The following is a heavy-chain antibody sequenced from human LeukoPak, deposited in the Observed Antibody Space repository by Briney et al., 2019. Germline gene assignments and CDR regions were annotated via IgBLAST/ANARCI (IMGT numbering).Heavy chain of an antibody. V-gene: IGHV1-46*01. CDR2: ISPSGGST. J-gene: IGHJ5*02. CDR3: ARLPDP. CDR1: GYTFTSNY. Sequence: ASVKVSCKAFGYTFTSNYMHWVRQAPGQGPEWMGVISPSGGSTTYAQKFQGRVTLTRDMSTSTDYLELSSLRSEDTAVYYCARLPDPWGQGTLVTVSS.